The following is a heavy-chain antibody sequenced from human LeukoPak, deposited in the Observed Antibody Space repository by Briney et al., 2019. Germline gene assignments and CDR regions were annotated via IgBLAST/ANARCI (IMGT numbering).Heavy chain of an antibody. V-gene: IGHV1-69*13. D-gene: IGHD3-22*01. CDR1: GGTFSSYA. CDR2: IIPIFGTA. CDR3: ARGYYDSSGYSPNDY. J-gene: IGHJ4*02. Sequence: SVKVSCKASGGTFSSYAISWVRQAPGQGLEWMGGIIPIFGTANYAQKFQGRVTITADESTSTAYMELSSLRSEDTAVYYCARGYYDSSGYSPNDYWGQGTLVTVSS.